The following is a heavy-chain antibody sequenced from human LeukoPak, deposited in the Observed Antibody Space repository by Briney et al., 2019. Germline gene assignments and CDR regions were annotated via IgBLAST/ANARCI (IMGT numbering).Heavy chain of an antibody. D-gene: IGHD5-24*01. Sequence: SDPVSLTCSVSGGSINNYYWNWIRQPPGKGQAWIGYIFYSGSTNYNPSLESRVTISVDTSNNQFSLRLRSVTAADTAVYYCARLAGYNSYYYYGLDVWGQGTTVTVSS. CDR2: IFYSGST. CDR1: GGSINNYY. J-gene: IGHJ6*02. CDR3: ARLAGYNSYYYYGLDV. V-gene: IGHV4-59*08.